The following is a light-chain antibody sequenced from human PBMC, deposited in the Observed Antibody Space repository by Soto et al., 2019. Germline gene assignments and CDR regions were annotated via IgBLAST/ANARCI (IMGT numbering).Light chain of an antibody. Sequence: DIQMTHSPSSLSASVGDRVTITCRASQSINSYLNWYQQKPGKAPKLLIYAASSLQSGVPSRFSGSGSGTDFTLTISSLQPEDFATYYCQQSYSTPSFGQGTRLEIK. CDR2: AAS. CDR1: QSINSY. V-gene: IGKV1-39*01. CDR3: QQSYSTPS. J-gene: IGKJ5*01.